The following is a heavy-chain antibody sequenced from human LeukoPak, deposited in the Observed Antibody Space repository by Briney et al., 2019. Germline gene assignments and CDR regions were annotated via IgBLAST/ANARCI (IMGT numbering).Heavy chain of an antibody. CDR2: IRSKAYGGTA. J-gene: IGHJ4*02. CDR3: SRTTLIGDVYYFDY. Sequence: GGSLRLSCTASGFTFNDYAMSWFRQAPGKGLEWVGFIRSKAYGGTAGYAASVKGRFTISRDDSKIIACLQMSSLKTEDTGVYYCSRTTLIGDVYYFDYWGQGTLVTVSS. CDR1: GFTFNDYA. D-gene: IGHD7-27*01. V-gene: IGHV3-49*03.